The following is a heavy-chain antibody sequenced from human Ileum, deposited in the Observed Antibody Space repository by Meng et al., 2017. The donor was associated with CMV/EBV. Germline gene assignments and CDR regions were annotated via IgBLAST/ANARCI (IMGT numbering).Heavy chain of an antibody. CDR3: AKEPDCGRDCYFFDN. CDR2: IDRKSGVT. D-gene: IGHD2-21*01. CDR1: GFRFDKYT. V-gene: IGHV3-43*01. Sequence: GGSLRLSFAASGFRFDKYTMHWVRQTPGKGLEWVSFIDRKSGVTRYADSVKGRFTISRDNRKTSLFLQMNSLRTEDTALYYCAKEPDCGRDCYFFDNWGQGTLVTVSS. J-gene: IGHJ4*02.